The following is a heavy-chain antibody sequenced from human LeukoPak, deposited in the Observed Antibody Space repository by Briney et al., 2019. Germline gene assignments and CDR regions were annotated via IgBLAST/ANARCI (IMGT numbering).Heavy chain of an antibody. CDR1: GYTFTSCD. J-gene: IGHJ4*02. CDR2: MNPNSGNT. D-gene: IGHD3-3*01. Sequence: GASVKVSCKASGYTFTSCDINWVRQATGQGLEWMGWMNPNSGNTGYAQKFQGRVTITRNTSISTAYMGLSSLRSQDTAVYYCARTSVEDFWSGYYDYWGQGTLVTVSS. CDR3: ARTSVEDFWSGYYDY. V-gene: IGHV1-8*03.